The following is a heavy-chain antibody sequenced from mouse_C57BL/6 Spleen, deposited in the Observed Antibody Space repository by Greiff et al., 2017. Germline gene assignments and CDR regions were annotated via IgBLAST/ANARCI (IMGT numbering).Heavy chain of an antibody. CDR2: IDPSDSYT. Sequence: QVQLQQPGAELVMPGASVTLSCKASGYTFTSYWMHWVKQRPGQGLEWIGEIDPSDSYTNYNQKFKGKSTLTVDKSSSTAYMQLSSLTSEDSAVYYCARGGYGNYVDYWGQGTTLTVSS. V-gene: IGHV1-69*01. CDR3: ARGGYGNYVDY. D-gene: IGHD2-1*01. J-gene: IGHJ2*01. CDR1: GYTFTSYW.